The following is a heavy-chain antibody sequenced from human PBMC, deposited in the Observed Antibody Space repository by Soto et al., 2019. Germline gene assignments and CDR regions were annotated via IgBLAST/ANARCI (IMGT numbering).Heavy chain of an antibody. Sequence: XGTLSLTCIDPGGSFNSERYYGSWIRQPPGKGLEWIGYVYHTGRTDYNPSLKSRVSISMDTSKNQFSLDLDSVTPADTAVYFCARDFDYFDSCGQGTLVIVSS. J-gene: IGHJ4*02. D-gene: IGHD3-3*01. CDR2: VYHTGRT. CDR3: ARDFDYFDS. CDR1: GGSFNSERYY. V-gene: IGHV4-61*01.